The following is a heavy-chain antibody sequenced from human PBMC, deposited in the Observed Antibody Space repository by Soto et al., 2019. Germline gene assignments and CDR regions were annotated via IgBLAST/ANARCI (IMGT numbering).Heavy chain of an antibody. D-gene: IGHD3-10*01. CDR2: IYYSGST. CDR3: ARVNYFASGSYPADIDS. V-gene: IGHV4-59*01. CDR1: GGSISPYY. J-gene: IGHJ4*02. Sequence: SETRSLTCTVSGGSISPYYWSWIRQSPGKGLEWIGYIYYSGSTNYSPSLKSRVTISIDTSKSQFSLKLTSVTAADTAVYYCARVNYFASGSYPADIDSWGQGTLVTVSS.